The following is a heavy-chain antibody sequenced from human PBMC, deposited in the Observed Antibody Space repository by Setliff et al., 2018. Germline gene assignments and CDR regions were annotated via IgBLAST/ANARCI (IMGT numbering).Heavy chain of an antibody. CDR2: INPSGGLT. V-gene: IGHV1-46*03. J-gene: IGHJ3*02. Sequence: ASVKVSCKASGYTLSKYYMHWVRQAPGQGLEWMGIINPSGGLTKYAQKFQGRVTVTSDTSTNTVYLEVSSLRSEDTAVNFCARDRFYNSWSGTSITAPHDAFDIWGQGTMVTVSS. CDR3: ARDRFYNSWSGTSITAPHDAFDI. D-gene: IGHD3-3*01. CDR1: GYTLSKYY.